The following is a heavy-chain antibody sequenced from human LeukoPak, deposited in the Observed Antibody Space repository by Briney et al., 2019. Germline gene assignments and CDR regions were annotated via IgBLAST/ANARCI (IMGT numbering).Heavy chain of an antibody. V-gene: IGHV3-30*02. D-gene: IGHD3-10*01. J-gene: IGHJ5*02. Sequence: PGGSLRLSCAASGFTFSSYGIHWVRQAPGKGLEWVAFIRYDGSNKYYADSVKGRFTISRDNSKNTLYLQMNSLRAEDTAVYYCAKQGGVPVRGVIRHWFDPWGQGTLVTVSS. CDR2: IRYDGSNK. CDR1: GFTFSSYG. CDR3: AKQGGVPVRGVIRHWFDP.